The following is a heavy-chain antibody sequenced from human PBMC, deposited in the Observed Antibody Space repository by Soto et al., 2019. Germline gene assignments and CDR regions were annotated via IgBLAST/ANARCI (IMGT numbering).Heavy chain of an antibody. V-gene: IGHV4-39*01. CDR2: IFYSGST. J-gene: IGHJ6*02. Sequence: SETLSLTCTVSGGSISSSIYYWDWIRQPPGKGLEWIGSIFYSGSTYYNPSLKSRVTISVDTSKNQFSLKLSSVTAADTAVYYCARHLTYCSAGSCYSDFPYYGMDVWGQGTTVTVSS. CDR1: GGSISSSIYY. CDR3: ARHLTYCSAGSCYSDFPYYGMDV. D-gene: IGHD2-15*01.